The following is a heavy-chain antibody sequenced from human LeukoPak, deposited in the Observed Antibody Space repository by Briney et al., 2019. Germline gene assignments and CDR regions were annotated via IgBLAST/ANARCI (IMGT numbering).Heavy chain of an antibody. CDR1: GFTFSSYA. CDR2: ISYDVSNK. Sequence: GRSLRLSCAASGFTFSSYAMHWVRQAPGKGLEWVAVISYDVSNKYYAHSVKGRFTISRDNSKNTLHLQMNSLRAEDTAVYYCARDGPTYYYASSGFSWGQGTLVTVSS. J-gene: IGHJ4*02. D-gene: IGHD3-22*01. V-gene: IGHV3-30-3*01. CDR3: ARDGPTYYYASSGFS.